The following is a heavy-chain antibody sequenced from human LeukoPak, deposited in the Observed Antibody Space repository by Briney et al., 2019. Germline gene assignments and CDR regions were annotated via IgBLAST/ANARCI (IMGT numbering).Heavy chain of an antibody. V-gene: IGHV1-2*02. J-gene: IGHJ5*02. CDR2: INPDSGGT. CDR1: GYSFSDYY. D-gene: IGHD5-12*01. Sequence: ASVNDSPKASGYSFSDYYIHWLRHAPGQGLEWMGWINPDSGGTNYAQSIQGRVTMTRDTSVTTIYMELSRLRTDDTAVFYCTREARAGNWFDPWGQRTLVIVSS. CDR3: TREARAGNWFDP.